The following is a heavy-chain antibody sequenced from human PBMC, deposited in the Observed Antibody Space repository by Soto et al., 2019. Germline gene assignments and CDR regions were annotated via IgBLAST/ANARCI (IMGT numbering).Heavy chain of an antibody. V-gene: IGHV5-51*03. D-gene: IGHD3-10*01. CDR3: ARRLSMIRGPMDV. CDR2: IYPTDSDT. Sequence: EVQLVQSGAEVKKPGESLKISCEASGYSFASYWIGWVRQMPGKGLEWMGIIYPTDSDTSYSPSFQGQVTISADRSISTAYLQWSSLKASDTAMYYCARRLSMIRGPMDVWGQGTTVTVSS. J-gene: IGHJ6*02. CDR1: GYSFASYW.